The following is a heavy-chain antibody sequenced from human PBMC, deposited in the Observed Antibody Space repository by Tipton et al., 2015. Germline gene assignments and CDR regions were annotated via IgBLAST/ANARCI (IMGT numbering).Heavy chain of an antibody. D-gene: IGHD5-12*01. CDR3: ARVKAGYSGYVA. CDR2: IDFRGST. Sequence: TLSLTCTVSGGSIDSYYWSWIRQPPGKRLEWIGYIDFRGSTEYNPSLKTRVTISIDKSKNQFSLKVTSVTAADTAVYYCARVKAGYSGYVAWGRGTLVTVSS. J-gene: IGHJ4*02. CDR1: GGSIDSYY. V-gene: IGHV4-59*12.